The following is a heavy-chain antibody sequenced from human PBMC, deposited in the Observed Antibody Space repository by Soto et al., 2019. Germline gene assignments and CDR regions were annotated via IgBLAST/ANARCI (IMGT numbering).Heavy chain of an antibody. CDR1: GGTLSSLA. V-gene: IGHV1-69*04. J-gene: IGHJ6*02. CDR3: ANGHDNYFCYGMDV. Sequence: QVQLVQSGSEVRTPGSSVKVSCKTSGGTLSSLAISWVRQAPGQGLEWVGTFIPVVAMAKYGQNFQGRVTITADPSTNTMFMELRGLTFEDTAIYYCANGHDNYFCYGMDVWGQGTTVPVSS. D-gene: IGHD1-1*01. CDR2: FIPVVAMA.